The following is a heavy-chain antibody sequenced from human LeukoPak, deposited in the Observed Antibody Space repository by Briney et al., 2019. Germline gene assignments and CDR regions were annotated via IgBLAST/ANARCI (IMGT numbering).Heavy chain of an antibody. D-gene: IGHD4-11*01. CDR2: IKHDGSEK. Sequence: PGGSLRLSRAASGFTFSTYWMSWVRQAPGKGLEWVANIKHDGSEKYYVDSVKGRFTISRDNAKNSLYLKMNSLRAEDTAVYYCTRESDHSNYPGTFDHWGQGTRVTVSS. CDR3: TRESDHSNYPGTFDH. CDR1: GFTFSTYW. J-gene: IGHJ4*02. V-gene: IGHV3-7*01.